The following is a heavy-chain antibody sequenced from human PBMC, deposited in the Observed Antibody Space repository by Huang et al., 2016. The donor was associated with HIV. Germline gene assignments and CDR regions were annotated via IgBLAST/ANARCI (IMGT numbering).Heavy chain of an antibody. V-gene: IGHV3-21*02. Sequence: EVELVESGGGLVKPGGSLRLSCTASGFAFSSYGMNWVRQAPGKGLGLGAFIGSDCSYIYYADAVKGRVTISRDNAKSSIYLQLDSLRAEDTAVYYCAYQQWLVGGLNHWGQGTLVVVSS. CDR1: GFAFSSYG. D-gene: IGHD6-19*01. CDR3: AYQQWLVGGLNH. J-gene: IGHJ5*02. CDR2: IGSDCSYI.